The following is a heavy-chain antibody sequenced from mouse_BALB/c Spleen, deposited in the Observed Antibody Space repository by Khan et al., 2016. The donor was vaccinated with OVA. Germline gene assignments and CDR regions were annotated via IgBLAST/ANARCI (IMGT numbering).Heavy chain of an antibody. V-gene: IGHV9-3-1*01. J-gene: IGHJ4*01. D-gene: IGHD2-10*01. CDR2: INTYTGEP. CDR1: GYTFTNYG. CDR3: ARPPYFSYTRDH. Sequence: QIQLVQSGPELKKPGETVKISCKASGYTFTNYGMNWVKQSPGKALKWMGWINTYTGEPTYADDFKGRFAFSLDTSASTAYLQINILKSEDTATXFCARPPYFSYTRDHWGQGTTVTVSS.